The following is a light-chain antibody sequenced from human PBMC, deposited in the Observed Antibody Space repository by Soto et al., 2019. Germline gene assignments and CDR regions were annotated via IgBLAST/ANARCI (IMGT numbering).Light chain of an antibody. J-gene: IGKJ1*01. CDR1: QSVSSY. CDR2: DAS. Sequence: EIVLTQSPATLSLSPGERASLSCRASQSVSSYVAWYQQKPGQAPSLLIYDASNRATGIPARFSGSGSGTDFTLTIGRLEPEDFAVYYCLQRSDWRTFGRGTKVDIK. V-gene: IGKV3-11*01. CDR3: LQRSDWRT.